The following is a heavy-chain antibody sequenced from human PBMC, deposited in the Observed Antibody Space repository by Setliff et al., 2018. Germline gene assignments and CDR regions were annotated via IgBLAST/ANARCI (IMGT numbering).Heavy chain of an antibody. V-gene: IGHV4-39*07. D-gene: IGHD3-16*01. CDR2: MYYSGKT. CDR3: ARAAARAEYSDTSAYLPFDF. Sequence: SETLSLTCTVSGDSIGGSGYFWGWIRQPPGKGLEWIASMYYSGKTFYNPSLESRAYIFVDTSKNQLSLRLTSVTAADTAVYFCARAAARAEYSDTSAYLPFDFWGLGTLVTVSS. J-gene: IGHJ4*02. CDR1: GDSIGGSGYF.